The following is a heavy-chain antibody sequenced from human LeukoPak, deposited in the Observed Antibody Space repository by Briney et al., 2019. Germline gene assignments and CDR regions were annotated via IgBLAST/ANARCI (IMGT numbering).Heavy chain of an antibody. J-gene: IGHJ4*02. V-gene: IGHV3-66*01. CDR2: IYTAGST. Sequence: GGSLRLSCAASGFSVSSNYMSWVRQAPGKGLEWVSVIYTAGSTHYADSVKGRFTISRDNSKNTVYLQMNSLRAEDTAVYYCARNDRWAPYYFDSWGQGTLVTVSS. CDR3: ARNDRWAPYYFDS. CDR1: GFSVSSNY. D-gene: IGHD1-1*01.